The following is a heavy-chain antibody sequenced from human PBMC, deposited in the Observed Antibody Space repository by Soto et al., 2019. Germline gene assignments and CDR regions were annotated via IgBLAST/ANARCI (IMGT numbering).Heavy chain of an antibody. Sequence: QVQLVQSGAEEKKPGASVKVSCKASGYTFTSYAMHWVRQAPGQRLEWMGWINAGNGNTKYSQKFQGRVTTNRDTSAGTAYMELSSLRSEDTAVYYCASSIVVVTALDNWGQGTLVTVSS. V-gene: IGHV1-3*05. CDR1: GYTFTSYA. D-gene: IGHD2-21*02. CDR2: INAGNGNT. J-gene: IGHJ4*02. CDR3: ASSIVVVTALDN.